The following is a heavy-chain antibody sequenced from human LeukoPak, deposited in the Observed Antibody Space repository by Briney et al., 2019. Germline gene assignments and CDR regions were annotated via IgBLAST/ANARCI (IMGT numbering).Heavy chain of an antibody. J-gene: IGHJ4*02. CDR1: GGSFSGYY. D-gene: IGHD6-19*01. Sequence: SETLSLTCAVYGGSFSGYYWTWIRQPPGKGLEWIGEINHSGSSNYSPSLKSRVTTSVDTSKNQFSLKLSSVTAADTAVYYCARRNPSSGWPFDYWGQGTLVTVSS. V-gene: IGHV4-34*01. CDR2: INHSGSS. CDR3: ARRNPSSGWPFDY.